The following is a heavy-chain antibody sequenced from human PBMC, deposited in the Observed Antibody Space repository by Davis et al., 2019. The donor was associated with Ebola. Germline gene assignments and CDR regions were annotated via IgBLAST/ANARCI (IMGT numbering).Heavy chain of an antibody. J-gene: IGHJ6*02. CDR1: GDSLSSYY. Sequence: PGGSLRLSCTVSGDSLSSYYWAWIRQPPGKGLEWIGYIYYSGSIDDNPSLKSRVTISVDTSKNQFSLKLSSVTAADTAVYYCARGLLGDVWGQGTTVTVSS. CDR2: IYYSGSI. CDR3: ARGLLGDV. D-gene: IGHD3-16*01. V-gene: IGHV4-59*01.